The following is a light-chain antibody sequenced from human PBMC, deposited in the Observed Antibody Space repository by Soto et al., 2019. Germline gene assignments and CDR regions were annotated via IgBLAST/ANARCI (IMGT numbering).Light chain of an antibody. CDR3: SSYTSSSTYV. Sequence: QSVLTQPASGSGAPGQSITISCTGTSSDVGGYNYVSWYQQHPGKDPKLMIYDVSNRPSGVSNRFSGSKSGNTASLTISWLQAEDEADYYCSSYTSSSTYVFGTGTKVTVL. CDR1: SSDVGGYNY. CDR2: DVS. J-gene: IGLJ1*01. V-gene: IGLV2-14*01.